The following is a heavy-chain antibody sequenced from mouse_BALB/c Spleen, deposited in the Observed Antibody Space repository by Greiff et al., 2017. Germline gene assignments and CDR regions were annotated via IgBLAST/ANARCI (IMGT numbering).Heavy chain of an antibody. CDR3: ARSGITKDYAMDY. Sequence: VQLQQSGPELVKPGASVKISCKASGYSFTGYFMNWVMQSHGKSLEWIGRINPYNGDTFYNQKFKGKATLTVDKSSSTAHMELRSLASEDSAVYYCARSGITKDYAMDYWGQGTSVTVSS. CDR1: GYSFTGYF. V-gene: IGHV1-20*02. CDR2: INPYNGDT. J-gene: IGHJ4*01. D-gene: IGHD1-1*01.